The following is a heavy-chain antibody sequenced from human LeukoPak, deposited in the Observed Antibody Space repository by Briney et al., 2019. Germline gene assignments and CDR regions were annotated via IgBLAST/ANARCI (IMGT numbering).Heavy chain of an antibody. V-gene: IGHV3-48*01. CDR2: ISSSSSTI. CDR3: ARGAYYYED. J-gene: IGHJ4*02. CDR1: GFTFSSHS. Sequence: GGSLRLSCVASGFTFSSHSMNWVRQAPGKGLEWVSYISSSSSTIYYADSVKGRFTISRDNAKNSLYLQMNSLRAEDTAVYYCARGAYYYEDWGQGTLVTVSS. D-gene: IGHD3-22*01.